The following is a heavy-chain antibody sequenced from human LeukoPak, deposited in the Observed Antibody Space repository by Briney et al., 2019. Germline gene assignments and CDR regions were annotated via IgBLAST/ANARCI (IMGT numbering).Heavy chain of an antibody. CDR3: ARVQYCSSTSCYGGGWFDP. V-gene: IGHV4-30-2*01. D-gene: IGHD2-2*01. J-gene: IGHJ5*02. CDR2: IYHSGST. CDR1: GGSISSGGYS. Sequence: PSQTLSLTCAVSGGSISSGGYSWSWIRQPPGMGLEWIGYIYHSGSTYYNPSLKSRVTISVDRSKNQFSLKLSSVTAADTAVYYCARVQYCSSTSCYGGGWFDPWGQGTLVTVSS.